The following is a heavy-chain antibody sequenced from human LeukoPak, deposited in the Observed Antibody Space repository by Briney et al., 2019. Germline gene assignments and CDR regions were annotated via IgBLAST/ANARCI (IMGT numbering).Heavy chain of an antibody. J-gene: IGHJ6*02. Sequence: ASVTVSCTASGYTFTSYDINWVRQATGQGLEWMGWMNPNSGNTGYAQKFQGRVTMTRNTSISTAYMELSSLRSEDTAVYYCARGPYDFWSGNYGMDVWGQGTTVTVSS. CDR2: MNPNSGNT. D-gene: IGHD3-3*01. V-gene: IGHV1-8*01. CDR3: ARGPYDFWSGNYGMDV. CDR1: GYTFTSYD.